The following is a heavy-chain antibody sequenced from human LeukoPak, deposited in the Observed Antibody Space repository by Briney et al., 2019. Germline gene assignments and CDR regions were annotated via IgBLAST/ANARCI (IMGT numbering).Heavy chain of an antibody. CDR3: ARYCSSTSCYVSFDY. J-gene: IGHJ4*02. CDR1: GGSISSGGYS. Sequence: PSQTLSLTCAVSGGSISSGGYSWSWIRQPPGKGLEWIGYIYHSGSTYYNPSLKSRVTISVDRSKNQFSLKLSSVTAADTAVYYCARYCSSTSCYVSFDYWGQGTLVTVSS. D-gene: IGHD2-2*01. V-gene: IGHV4-30-2*01. CDR2: IYHSGST.